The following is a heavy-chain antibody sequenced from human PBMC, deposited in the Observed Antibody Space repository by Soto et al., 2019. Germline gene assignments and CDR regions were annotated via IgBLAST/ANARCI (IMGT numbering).Heavy chain of an antibody. CDR2: INPDSGDT. J-gene: IGHJ4*02. V-gene: IGHV1-2*06. Sequence: ASVKCSFKASGYTFTGFYMHWVRQAPGQGLECMGRINPDSGDTDHAEKFQGRVTMNRDTSISTAYMELTRLTSDDTAVYHCEISVGVPDSHRAFDYWGQGTPVTVSS. CDR1: GYTFTGFY. CDR3: EISVGVPDSHRAFDY. D-gene: IGHD2-2*01.